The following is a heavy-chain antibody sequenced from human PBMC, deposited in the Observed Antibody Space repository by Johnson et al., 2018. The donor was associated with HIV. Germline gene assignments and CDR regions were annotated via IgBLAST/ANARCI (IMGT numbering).Heavy chain of an antibody. CDR1: GFTFSSYD. V-gene: IGHV3-30-3*01. CDR3: ARGGFGFTMIVPVDI. CDR2: ISYDGSNK. D-gene: IGHD3-22*01. Sequence: VQLVESGGGVVQPGGSLRLSCAASGFTFSSYDMHWVRQAPGKGLEWVALISYDGSNKYYADSVKGRFTISRDNSKNTLYLQMNSLRAEDTALYYCARGGFGFTMIVPVDIWGQGTMVTVSS. J-gene: IGHJ3*02.